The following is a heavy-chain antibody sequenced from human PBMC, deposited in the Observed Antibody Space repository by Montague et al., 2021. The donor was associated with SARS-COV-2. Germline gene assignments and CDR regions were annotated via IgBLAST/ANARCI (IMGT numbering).Heavy chain of an antibody. J-gene: IGHJ3*01. CDR2: MWSDGTSK. V-gene: IGHV3-33*06. D-gene: IGHD3-10*01. CDR1: GFPFLDYT. Sequence: SLRLSCATSGFPFLDYTIHWVRQHLGKGLEWVAVMWSDGTSKYYRDSVEGRFTISRDSSRSTVSLQMNSLRDEDAAVYYCAKEQWKGPGTSLAAFDVWGQGTMVTVSS. CDR3: AKEQWKGPGTSLAAFDV.